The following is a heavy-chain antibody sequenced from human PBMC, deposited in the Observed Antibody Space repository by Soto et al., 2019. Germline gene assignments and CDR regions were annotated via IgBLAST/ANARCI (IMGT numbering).Heavy chain of an antibody. CDR1: GGSISSYY. V-gene: IGHV4-59*01. CDR2: IYYSGST. D-gene: IGHD2-2*01. CDR3: ARVARYCSSTSCYNWFDP. J-gene: IGHJ5*02. Sequence: SETLSLTCTVSGGSISSYYWSWIRQPPGKGLEWIGYIYYSGSTNYNPSLKSRVTISVDTSKNQFSLKLSSVTAADTAVYYCARVARYCSSTSCYNWFDPWAREPWSPSPQ.